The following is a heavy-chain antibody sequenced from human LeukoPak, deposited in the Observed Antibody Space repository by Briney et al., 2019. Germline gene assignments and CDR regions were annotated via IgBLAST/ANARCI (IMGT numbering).Heavy chain of an antibody. CDR1: GFTFSRSW. V-gene: IGHV3-7*01. CDR2: IKEDGSET. J-gene: IGHJ4*02. Sequence: PGGSLRLSCAASGFTFSRSWMDWVRRAPGKGLEWVANIKEDGSETHYVDSAKGRFTISRDNAKSSLYLQMDSLRVEDTAIYYCSESLNYWGQGTLVTVSS. CDR3: SESLNY.